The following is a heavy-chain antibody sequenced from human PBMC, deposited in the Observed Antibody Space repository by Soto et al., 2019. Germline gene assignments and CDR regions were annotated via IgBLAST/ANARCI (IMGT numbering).Heavy chain of an antibody. CDR1: GFTFSSYA. J-gene: IGHJ4*02. Sequence: EVQLLESGGGLVQPGGSLRLSCAASGFTFSSYAMSWVRQAPGKGLEWVSDISGSGGSTYYADSVKGRFTISRDNSKNPLYLQMNSLRSAETAVYYCAKVRGRCSSTICDRFDYWGQGTLVTVSS. V-gene: IGHV3-23*01. D-gene: IGHD2-2*01. CDR3: AKVRGRCSSTICDRFDY. CDR2: ISGSGGST.